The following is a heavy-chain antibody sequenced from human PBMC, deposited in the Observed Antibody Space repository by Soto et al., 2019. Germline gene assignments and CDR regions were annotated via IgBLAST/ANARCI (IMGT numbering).Heavy chain of an antibody. J-gene: IGHJ5*02. D-gene: IGHD3-3*02. CDR1: GGSISSSSYY. CDR3: ASPKIAFYNWFDP. CDR2: IYYSGST. V-gene: IGHV4-39*01. Sequence: SETLYITCTVSGGSISSSSYYWGWIRQPPGKGLEWIGRIYYSGSTYYNPSLKSRVTISVDTPKNQFSLKLSSVTAADTAVYYCASPKIAFYNWFDPWGQGTLVTVS.